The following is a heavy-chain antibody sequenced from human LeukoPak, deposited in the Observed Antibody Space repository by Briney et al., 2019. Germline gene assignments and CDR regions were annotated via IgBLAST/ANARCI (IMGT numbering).Heavy chain of an antibody. Sequence: SETLSLTCTVSGGSISSYYWSWIRQSPGKGLEWIGSIYYSGSTNYNPSLKSRVTISVDTSKNQFSLKLSSVTAADTAVYYCARDLLNYYDSSGYQRWFDPWGQGTLVTVSS. V-gene: IGHV4-59*01. J-gene: IGHJ5*02. CDR2: IYYSGST. D-gene: IGHD3-22*01. CDR1: GGSISSYY. CDR3: ARDLLNYYDSSGYQRWFDP.